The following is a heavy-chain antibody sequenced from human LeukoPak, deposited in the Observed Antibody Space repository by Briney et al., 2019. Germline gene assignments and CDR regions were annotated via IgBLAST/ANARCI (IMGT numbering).Heavy chain of an antibody. CDR1: GYTFTGYY. Sequence: ASVKVSCKASGYTFTGYYMHWVRQAPGQGLEWMGWINPNSGGTNYAQKFQGRVTMTRDTSISTAYMELSRLRSDDTAVYYCARERVENILTGYWASRPTYYYYYYGMDVWGQGTTVTVSS. V-gene: IGHV1-2*02. D-gene: IGHD3-9*01. J-gene: IGHJ6*02. CDR2: INPNSGGT. CDR3: ARERVENILTGYWASRPTYYYYYYGMDV.